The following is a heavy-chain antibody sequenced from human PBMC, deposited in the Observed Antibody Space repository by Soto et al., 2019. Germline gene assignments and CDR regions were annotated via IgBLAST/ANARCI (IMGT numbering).Heavy chain of an antibody. D-gene: IGHD6-13*01. CDR3: VGAAAGIMDYYYGMDV. Sequence: GGSLRLSCAASGFTFSSYAMSWVRQAPGKGLEWVSAISGSGGSTYYADSVKGRFTISRDNSKNTLYLQMNSLRAKDTAVYYCVGAAAGIMDYYYGMDVWGQGTTVAVSS. CDR1: GFTFSSYA. J-gene: IGHJ6*02. CDR2: ISGSGGST. V-gene: IGHV3-23*01.